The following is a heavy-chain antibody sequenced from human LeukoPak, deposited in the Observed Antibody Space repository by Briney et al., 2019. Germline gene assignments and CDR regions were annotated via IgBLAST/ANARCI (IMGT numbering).Heavy chain of an antibody. J-gene: IGHJ4*02. V-gene: IGHV3-7*01. CDR1: GFTFSSYW. CDR3: ARDKGYNSAY. D-gene: IGHD5-24*01. CDR2: IRMDGGEQ. Sequence: PGGSLRLSCAASGFTFSSYWMTWVRQTPGKGLEWVAIIRMDGGEQYYMDSVEGRFTISRDNAKNSLYLQMYSLRPEDTAVYYCARDKGYNSAYWGRGTLVTVSS.